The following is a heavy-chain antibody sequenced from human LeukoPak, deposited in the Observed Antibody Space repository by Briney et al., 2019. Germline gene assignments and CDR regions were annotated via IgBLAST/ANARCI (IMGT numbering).Heavy chain of an antibody. CDR3: ARDSYGSVPCY. CDR1: GFTFSSYE. Sequence: GGSLRLSCAASGFTFSSYEMNWVRQAPGKGLEWVSYISSSGSTIYYADSVKGRFTISRDNAKNSLYLQMNSLRAEDTALYYCARDSYGSVPCYWGQGTLVTVSS. V-gene: IGHV3-48*03. CDR2: ISSSGSTI. J-gene: IGHJ4*02. D-gene: IGHD3-10*01.